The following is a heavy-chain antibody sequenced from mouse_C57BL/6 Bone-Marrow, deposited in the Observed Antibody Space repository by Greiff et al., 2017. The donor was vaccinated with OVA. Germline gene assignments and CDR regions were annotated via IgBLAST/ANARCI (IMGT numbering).Heavy chain of an antibody. CDR1: GFTFSDYG. Sequence: DVMLVESGGGLVQPGGSLKLSCAASGFTFSDYGMAWVRQAPRKGPEWVAFISNLAYSIYYADTVTGRFTISRENAKNTLYLEMSSLRSEDTAMYYCARPLYYGSSYAFAYWGQGTLVTVSA. J-gene: IGHJ3*01. V-gene: IGHV5-15*01. CDR3: ARPLYYGSSYAFAY. D-gene: IGHD1-1*01. CDR2: ISNLAYSI.